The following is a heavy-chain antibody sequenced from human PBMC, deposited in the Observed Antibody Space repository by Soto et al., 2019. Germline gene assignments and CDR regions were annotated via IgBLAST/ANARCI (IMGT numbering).Heavy chain of an antibody. V-gene: IGHV3-74*01. CDR3: ARGLPGYYGADV. D-gene: IGHD5-18*01. CDR2: IKGDASST. Sequence: EVQLVESGGGLVQPGGSLKISCAAPGFTFSSYWMHWVRQAPGKGLVWVSRIKGDASSTNYPDFVEGRFIISRDSAENTLYLQMNSLRAEDTAVYYCARGLPGYYGADVWGQGTTVTVSS. J-gene: IGHJ6*02. CDR1: GFTFSSYW.